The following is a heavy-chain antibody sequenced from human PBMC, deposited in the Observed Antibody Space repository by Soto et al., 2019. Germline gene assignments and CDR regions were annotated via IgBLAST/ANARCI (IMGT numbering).Heavy chain of an antibody. CDR2: MNPNSGNT. CDR1: GYTFTSYD. D-gene: IGHD2-2*01. CDR3: ARVGSTSWKGEWFDP. J-gene: IGHJ5*02. V-gene: IGHV1-8*01. Sequence: ASVKVSCKASGYTFTSYDINWVRQATGQGLEWMGWMNPNSGNTGYAQKFQGRVTMTRNTSISTAYMELSSLRSEDTAVYYCARVGSTSWKGEWFDPWGQGTLVTVSS.